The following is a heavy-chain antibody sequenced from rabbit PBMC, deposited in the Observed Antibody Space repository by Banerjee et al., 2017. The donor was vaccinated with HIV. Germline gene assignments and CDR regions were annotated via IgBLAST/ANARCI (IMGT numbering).Heavy chain of an antibody. V-gene: IGHV1S45*01. J-gene: IGHJ4*01. CDR2: IYLGSSGTW. CDR3: ARDLYAGDNSDGHALGL. Sequence: QEQVVESGGGLVQPEGSLTLTCTASGFDFNSAYYICWVRQAPGKGLEWIGCIYLGSSGTWLFANWAKGRFPVSKTSSTTVTLQATGLTVADTATYFCARDLYAGDNSDGHALGLWGQGTLVTVS. D-gene: IGHD4-2*01. CDR1: GFDFNSAYY.